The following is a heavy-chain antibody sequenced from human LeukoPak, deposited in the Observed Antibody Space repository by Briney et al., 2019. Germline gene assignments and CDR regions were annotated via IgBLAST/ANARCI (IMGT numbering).Heavy chain of an antibody. Sequence: GGSLRLSCAASGFTFSIYWMTWVRQAPGKGLEWVANIKQDGSEKYYVDSVKGRFTISRDNAKNTLYLQMNSLRAEDTAVYYCARDRYCSSTSCPKKTSYYYYYYMDVWGKGTTVTVSS. CDR3: ARDRYCSSTSCPKKTSYYYYYYMDV. J-gene: IGHJ6*03. CDR2: IKQDGSEK. CDR1: GFTFSIYW. D-gene: IGHD2-2*01. V-gene: IGHV3-7*01.